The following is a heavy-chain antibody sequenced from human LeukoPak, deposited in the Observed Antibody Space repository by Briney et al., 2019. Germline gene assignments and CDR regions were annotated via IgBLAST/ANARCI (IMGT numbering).Heavy chain of an antibody. CDR1: GGTFSSYA. J-gene: IGHJ5*02. Sequence: SVKVSCKASGGTFSSYAISWVRQAPGQGLEWMGGIIPIFGTANCAQKFQGRVTITTDESTSTAYMELSSLRSEDTAVYYCASDRREGTSTWGQGTLVTVSS. D-gene: IGHD1-14*01. V-gene: IGHV1-69*05. CDR3: ASDRREGTST. CDR2: IIPIFGTA.